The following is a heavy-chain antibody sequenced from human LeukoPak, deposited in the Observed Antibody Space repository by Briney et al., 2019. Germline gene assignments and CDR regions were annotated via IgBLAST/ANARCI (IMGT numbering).Heavy chain of an antibody. D-gene: IGHD1-26*01. CDR3: ARVRSGSSSSFDL. V-gene: IGHV3-21*01. J-gene: IGHJ2*01. CDR2: ISSSSSYI. Sequence: GGSLRLSCAASGFTFNSYEMNWLRHAPGKGLEWVSSISSSSSYIYYADSLKGRFTISRDNAKNSLYLQMNSLRAEDTAVYYCARVRSGSSSSFDLWGRGTLVTVSS. CDR1: GFTFNSYE.